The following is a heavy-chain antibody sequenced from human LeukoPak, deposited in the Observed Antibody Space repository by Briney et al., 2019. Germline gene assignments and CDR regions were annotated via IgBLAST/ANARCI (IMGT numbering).Heavy chain of an antibody. D-gene: IGHD3-22*01. V-gene: IGHV4-4*08. CDR2: IYYSGST. J-gene: IGHJ4*02. Sequence: SETLSLTCTVSGGSISSYYWSWIRQPPGKGLEWIGYIYYSGSTYYNPSLKSRVTISVDTSKNQFSLKLSSVTAADTAVYYCAREFGYYDSSGYLAYWGQGTLVTVSS. CDR3: AREFGYYDSSGYLAY. CDR1: GGSISSYY.